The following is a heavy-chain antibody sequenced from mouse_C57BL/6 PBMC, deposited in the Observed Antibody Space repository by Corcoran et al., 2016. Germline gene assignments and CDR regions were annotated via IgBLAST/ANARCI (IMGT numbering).Heavy chain of an antibody. V-gene: IGHV9-3*01. CDR3: ARQDSLGFAY. CDR2: INTYSGVP. CDR1: GYTFTTYG. Sequence: QIQLVQSGPELKKPGETVKISCKASGYTFTTYGMSWVKQAPGKGLKWMGWINTYSGVPTYADDFKGRFAFSLETSASTAYLQINNLKNEDTATYFCARQDSLGFAYWGQGTLVTVPA. J-gene: IGHJ3*01.